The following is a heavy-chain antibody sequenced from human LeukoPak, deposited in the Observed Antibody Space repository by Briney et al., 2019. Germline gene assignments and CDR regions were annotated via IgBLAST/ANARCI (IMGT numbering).Heavy chain of an antibody. CDR1: GYTFTSYY. V-gene: IGHV1-69*13. D-gene: IGHD3-10*01. CDR2: IIPIFGTA. Sequence: SVKVSCKASGYTFTSYYMHWVRQAPGQGLEWMGGIIPIFGTANYAQKFQGRVTITADESTSTAYMELSSLRSEDTAVYYCASASHITMLRGANDYWGQGTLVTVSS. CDR3: ASASHITMLRGANDY. J-gene: IGHJ4*02.